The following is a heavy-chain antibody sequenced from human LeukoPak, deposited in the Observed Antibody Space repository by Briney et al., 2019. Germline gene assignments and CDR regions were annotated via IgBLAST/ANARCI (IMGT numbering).Heavy chain of an antibody. CDR2: FSYSGDG. CDR3: WAIVPTNKLDY. Sequence: PSQTLSLTCAVSGASISSGTYSWGWMRQPPGTGPEWIGSFSYSGDGYYNSSLKSRVTISMGTSKNQFPLEVTSVTAADTAVYYCWAIVPTNKLDYWSQGTLVTVSS. J-gene: IGHJ4*02. V-gene: IGHV4-39*01. CDR1: GASISSGTYS. D-gene: IGHD5-12*01.